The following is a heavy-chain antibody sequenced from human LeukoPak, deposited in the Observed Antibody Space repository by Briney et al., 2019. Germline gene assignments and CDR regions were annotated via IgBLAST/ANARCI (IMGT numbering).Heavy chain of an antibody. Sequence: GESLKISCKGSGYSFTSYWIGWVRQTPGKGLEWMGIIYPGDSDTRYSPSFQGQVTISADKSISTAYLQWSSLKASDTAMYYCAREQLAGDDAFDIWGQGTMVTVSS. D-gene: IGHD6-6*01. CDR2: IYPGDSDT. CDR1: GYSFTSYW. J-gene: IGHJ3*02. CDR3: AREQLAGDDAFDI. V-gene: IGHV5-51*01.